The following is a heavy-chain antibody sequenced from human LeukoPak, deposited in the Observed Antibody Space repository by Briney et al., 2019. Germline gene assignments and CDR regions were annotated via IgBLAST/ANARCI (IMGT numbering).Heavy chain of an antibody. V-gene: IGHV1-18*01. J-gene: IGHJ6*02. D-gene: IGHD1-14*01. CDR3: ARGKVTTPPYYCGLDV. Sequence: GDSVKVSCKASGYTFTSYGITWVRQARGQGLEWMAWINTYNGKTNYAQKVQDRVTLATHTSTRTADMELRTLTSDDTAVYYCARGKVTTPPYYCGLDVWGQGTTVIVSS. CDR1: GYTFTSYG. CDR2: INTYNGKT.